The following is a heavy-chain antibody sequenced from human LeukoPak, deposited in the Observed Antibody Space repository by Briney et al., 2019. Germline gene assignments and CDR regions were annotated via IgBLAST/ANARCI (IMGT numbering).Heavy chain of an antibody. D-gene: IGHD6-19*01. CDR2: INAGNGNT. J-gene: IGHJ4*02. Sequence: ASVKVSCKASGYTFTSYAMHWVRQAPGQRLEWMGWINAGNGNTKYSQEFQGRVTITRDTSASTAYMELSSLRSEDMAVYYCARSYSSGWYVDYWGQGTLVTVSS. CDR3: ARSYSSGWYVDY. V-gene: IGHV1-3*03. CDR1: GYTFTSYA.